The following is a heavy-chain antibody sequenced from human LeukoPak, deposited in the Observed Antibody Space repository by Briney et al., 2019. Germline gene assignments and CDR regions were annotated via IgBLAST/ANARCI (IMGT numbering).Heavy chain of an antibody. CDR1: GYTFTSYG. V-gene: IGHV1-18*01. D-gene: IGHD2-21*01. Sequence: ALVKVSCKASGYTFTSYGISWVRQAPGQGPEWMGWISVYNGNTNYAQKFQGRVTVTTDTSTSTAYMELRSLRSDDTAVYYCARSSSVTIPGYYFDYWGQGTLVTVSS. CDR3: ARSSSVTIPGYYFDY. J-gene: IGHJ4*02. CDR2: ISVYNGNT.